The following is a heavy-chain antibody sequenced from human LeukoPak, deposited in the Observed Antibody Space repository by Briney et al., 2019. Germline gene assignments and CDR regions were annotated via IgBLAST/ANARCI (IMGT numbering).Heavy chain of an antibody. Sequence: PGGSLRLSCAASGFTFSRYGMHWVRQAPGKGLEWVAVISYDGSDKYYADSVQGRFTISRDNSKNTLYLQLNSLRTEDAAVYYCAKDFLYGDYFSDYWGQGTLVTVSS. CDR2: ISYDGSDK. J-gene: IGHJ4*02. V-gene: IGHV3-30*18. D-gene: IGHD4-17*01. CDR1: GFTFSRYG. CDR3: AKDFLYGDYFSDY.